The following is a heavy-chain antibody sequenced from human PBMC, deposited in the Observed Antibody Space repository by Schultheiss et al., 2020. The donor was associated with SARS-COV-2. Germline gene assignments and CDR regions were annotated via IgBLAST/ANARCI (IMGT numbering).Heavy chain of an antibody. CDR2: ISGSGGST. J-gene: IGHJ4*02. Sequence: GGSLRLSCAASGFTFSSYAMSWVRQAPGKGLEWVSAISGSGGSTYYADSVKGRFTISRDNAKNSLYLQMNSLRAEDTAVYHCARDLKDGDYAGVFDFWGQGTLVTVSS. CDR3: ARDLKDGDYAGVFDF. D-gene: IGHD4-17*01. V-gene: IGHV3-23*01. CDR1: GFTFSSYA.